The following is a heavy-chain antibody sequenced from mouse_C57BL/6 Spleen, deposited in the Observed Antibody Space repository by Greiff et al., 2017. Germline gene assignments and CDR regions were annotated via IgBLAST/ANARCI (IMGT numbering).Heavy chain of an antibody. CDR1: GFTFSDAW. Sequence: EVKLVESGGGLVQPGGSMKLSCAASGFTFSDAWMDWVRQSPEKGLEWVAEIRNKANNHATYYAESVKGRFTISRDDSKSSVYLQMNSLRAEDTGIYYCTRPALYDGYSAWFAYWGQGTLVTVSA. CDR2: IRNKANNHAT. V-gene: IGHV6-6*01. D-gene: IGHD2-3*01. CDR3: TRPALYDGYSAWFAY. J-gene: IGHJ3*01.